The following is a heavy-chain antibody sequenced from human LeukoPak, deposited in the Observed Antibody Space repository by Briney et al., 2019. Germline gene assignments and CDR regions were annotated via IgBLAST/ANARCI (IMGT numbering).Heavy chain of an antibody. CDR2: INHSGST. Sequence: KASETLSLTCAVYGGSFSGYYWSWIRQPPGKGLEWIGEINHSGSTNYNPSLKSRVTISVDTSKNQFSLKLSSVTAADTAVYYCARKTGITIFGVVIREGHFDYWGQGTLVTVSS. CDR3: ARKTGITIFGVVIREGHFDY. J-gene: IGHJ4*02. CDR1: GGSFSGYY. D-gene: IGHD3-3*01. V-gene: IGHV4-34*01.